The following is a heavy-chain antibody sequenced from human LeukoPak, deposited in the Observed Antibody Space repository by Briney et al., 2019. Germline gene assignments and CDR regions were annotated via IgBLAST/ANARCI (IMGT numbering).Heavy chain of an antibody. J-gene: IGHJ4*02. CDR3: AAHVNDAGDFGY. Sequence: PGGSLRLSCAASGFTFSSYWMTWVRQAPEKGLEWVANIKQDGSEKYYVDSVKGRFTVSRDNAKISLFLQMNNLRAEDTAVYYCAAHVNDAGDFGYWGQGTLVAVSS. V-gene: IGHV3-7*01. CDR1: GFTFSSYW. CDR2: IKQDGSEK. D-gene: IGHD2-8*01.